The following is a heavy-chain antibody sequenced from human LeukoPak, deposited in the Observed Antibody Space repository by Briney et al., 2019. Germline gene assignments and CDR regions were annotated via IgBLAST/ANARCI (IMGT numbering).Heavy chain of an antibody. J-gene: IGHJ4*02. CDR2: ISSSSTYI. V-gene: IGHV3-21*01. CDR3: ARDRPVVIGRGPHDY. CDR1: GFTFSSYN. Sequence: PGGSLRLSCAASGFTFSSYNMNWVRQTPGKGLEWASSISSSSTYIYYADSVKGRFTISRDNAKNSLYLQMNSLRAEDTAVYYCARDRPVVIGRGPHDYWGQGTLVTVSS. D-gene: IGHD2-21*01.